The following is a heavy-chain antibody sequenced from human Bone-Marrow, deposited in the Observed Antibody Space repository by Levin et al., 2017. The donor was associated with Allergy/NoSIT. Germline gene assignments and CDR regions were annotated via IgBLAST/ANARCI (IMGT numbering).Heavy chain of an antibody. CDR3: ARFIAVAGSLVFDY. Sequence: SCAASGFTVSSNYMSWVRQAPGKGLEWVSVIYSGGSTYYADSVKGRFTISRDNSKNTLYLQMNSLRAEDTAVYYCARFIAVAGSLVFDYWGQGTLVTVSS. CDR2: IYSGGST. J-gene: IGHJ4*02. CDR1: GFTVSSNY. D-gene: IGHD6-19*01. V-gene: IGHV3-53*01.